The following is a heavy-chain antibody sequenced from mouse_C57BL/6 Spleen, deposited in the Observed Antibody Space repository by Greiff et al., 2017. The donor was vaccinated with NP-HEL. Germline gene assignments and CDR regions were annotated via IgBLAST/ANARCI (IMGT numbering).Heavy chain of an antibody. D-gene: IGHD2-2*01. CDR3: ARMGGYDYFDY. Sequence: VQLQQSGPELVKPGASVKISCKASGYSFTGYYMNWVKQSPEKSLEWIGEINPSTGGTTYNQKFKAKATLTVDKSSSTAYMQLKSLTSEDSAVYYCARMGGYDYFDYWGQGTTLTVSS. CDR2: INPSTGGT. J-gene: IGHJ2*01. CDR1: GYSFTGYY. V-gene: IGHV1-42*01.